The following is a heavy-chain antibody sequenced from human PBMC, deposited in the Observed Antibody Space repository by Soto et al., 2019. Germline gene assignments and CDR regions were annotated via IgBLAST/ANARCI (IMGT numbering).Heavy chain of an antibody. CDR1: GGTFSSYA. CDR3: ADRPCSSTSCYVSGYSFDP. CDR2: IIPIFGTA. Sequence: ASVKVSCKASGGTFSSYAISWVRQAPGQGLEWMGGIIPIFGTANYAQKFQGRVTITADKSTSTAYMELSSLRSEDTAVYYCADRPCSSTSCYVSGYSFDPWGQGTLVSGSS. V-gene: IGHV1-69*06. D-gene: IGHD2-2*01. J-gene: IGHJ5*02.